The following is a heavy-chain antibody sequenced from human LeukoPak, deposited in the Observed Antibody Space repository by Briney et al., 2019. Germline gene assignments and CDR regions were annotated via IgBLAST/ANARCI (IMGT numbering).Heavy chain of an antibody. CDR2: ISSSGSTI. V-gene: IGHV3-48*04. J-gene: IGHJ3*02. D-gene: IGHD6-19*01. Sequence: GGSLRLSCAASGFTFSSYAMSWVRQAPGKGLEWVSYISSSGSTIYYADSVKGRFTISRDNAKNSLYLQMNSLRAEDTAAYYCARESVAGNAFDIWGQGTMVTVSS. CDR1: GFTFSSYA. CDR3: ARESVAGNAFDI.